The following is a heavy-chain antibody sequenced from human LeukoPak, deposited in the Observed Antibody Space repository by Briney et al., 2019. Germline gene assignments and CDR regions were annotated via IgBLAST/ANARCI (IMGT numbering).Heavy chain of an antibody. CDR2: ISSSSSYI. V-gene: IGHV3-21*01. D-gene: IGHD3-22*01. CDR3: ARVSGGYYYDSSGYHYDY. J-gene: IGHJ4*02. Sequence: PGGSLRLSCAASGFTFSSYSMNWVRQAPGKGLEWVSSISSSSSYIYYADSVKGRFTISRDNAKNSLYLQMNSLRAGDTAVYYCARVSGGYYYDSSGYHYDYWGQGTLVTVSS. CDR1: GFTFSSYS.